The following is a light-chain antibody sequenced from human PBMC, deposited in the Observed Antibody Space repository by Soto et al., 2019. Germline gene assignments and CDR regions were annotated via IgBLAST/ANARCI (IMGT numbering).Light chain of an antibody. CDR2: GNN. Sequence: QSVLTQPPSVSGAPGQRVTISCTGSSSNIGAGYDVHWCQQLPGTAPKLLIYGNNNRPSGVPDRFSGSKSGTSASLAVTGLQAEDEADYYCQSYATGLSVLYVFGTGTKVTVL. CDR3: QSYATGLSVLYV. J-gene: IGLJ1*01. V-gene: IGLV1-40*01. CDR1: SSNIGAGYD.